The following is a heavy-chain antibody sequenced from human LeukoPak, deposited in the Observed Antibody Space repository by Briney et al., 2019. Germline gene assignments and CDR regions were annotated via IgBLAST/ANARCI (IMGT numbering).Heavy chain of an antibody. CDR2: IFPHDSNT. CDR1: GYSFMDYW. J-gene: IGHJ6*02. V-gene: IGHV5-51*01. Sequence: GESLKISCKGSGYSFMDYWTGWVRQMPGKGPELMGFIFPHDSNTKYSPSFQGRVTISVDKSISTAYVQWSSLKASDTAVYCARYGLRGCSTNCYTSFYYYGMDVWGQGTTVIVSS. CDR3: ARYGLRGCSTNCYTSFYYYGMDV. D-gene: IGHD2-2*02.